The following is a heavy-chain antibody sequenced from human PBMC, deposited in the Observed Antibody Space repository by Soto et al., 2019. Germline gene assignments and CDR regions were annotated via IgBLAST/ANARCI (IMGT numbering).Heavy chain of an antibody. CDR1: GDSVSSNSAA. Sequence: SQTLSLTCAISGDSVSSNSAAWNWIRQPPSGGLEWLGRTYYRSKWYNDCAVSVKSRITINPDTSKNQFSLQLNSVTPEDTAVYYCASSENSGAAAGIFDYWGQGTLVTVSS. J-gene: IGHJ4*02. D-gene: IGHD6-13*01. CDR3: ASSENSGAAAGIFDY. CDR2: TYYRSKWYN. V-gene: IGHV6-1*01.